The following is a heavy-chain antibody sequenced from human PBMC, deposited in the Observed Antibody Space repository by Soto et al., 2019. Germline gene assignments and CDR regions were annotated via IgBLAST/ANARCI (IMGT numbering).Heavy chain of an antibody. Sequence: SETLSLTCAVSGGSIRNNDWWSWVRQPPGQGLEWIGEIHHTGNNKYNPSLRSRVSMSVDTSKKHVSLQVNSVTGADTAVYYCARGSALGTFGLDVWGQGTTVT. CDR1: GGSIRNNDW. D-gene: IGHD1-26*01. CDR3: ARGSALGTFGLDV. V-gene: IGHV4-4*02. CDR2: IHHTGNN. J-gene: IGHJ6*02.